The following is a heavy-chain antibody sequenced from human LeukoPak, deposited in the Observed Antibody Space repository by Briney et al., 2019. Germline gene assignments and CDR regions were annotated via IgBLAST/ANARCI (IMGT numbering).Heavy chain of an antibody. V-gene: IGHV1-2*06. CDR2: INPSNGAT. CDR1: GYTFTCYY. D-gene: IGHD6-19*01. J-gene: IGHJ4*02. CDR3: ARMSSGWAQHDFDY. Sequence: ASVKVSCQASGYTFTCYYMHWVRQAPGQGLEWMGRINPSNGATNFAQKFQGRVTMTRDTSISTAYMELSRLRSDDTAMYYCARMSSGWAQHDFDYWGQGTLVTVSS.